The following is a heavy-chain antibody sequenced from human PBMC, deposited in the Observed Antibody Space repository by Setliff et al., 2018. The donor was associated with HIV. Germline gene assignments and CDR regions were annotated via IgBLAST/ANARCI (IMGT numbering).Heavy chain of an antibody. CDR2: IYSGGTT. J-gene: IGHJ4*02. CDR3: ARGGYGSGNAYYFAD. CDR1: GGSISSSSYY. D-gene: IGHD3-10*01. Sequence: PSETLSLTCTVSGGSISSSSYYWGWIRQPPGKGLEWIGNIYSGGTTYYNSSLRSRVTISVDTSKNQFSLKLNSVTAADTAVYYCARGGYGSGNAYYFADWGQGTLVTVSS. V-gene: IGHV4-39*07.